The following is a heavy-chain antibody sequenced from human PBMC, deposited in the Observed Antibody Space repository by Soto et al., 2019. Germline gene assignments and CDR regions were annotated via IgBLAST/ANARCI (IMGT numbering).Heavy chain of an antibody. J-gene: IGHJ4*02. CDR1: GFTFTRYS. V-gene: IGHV3-21*01. CDR3: ARESEDLTSNFDY. Sequence: GSLRLSCAASGFTFTRYSMNWVRQAPGKGLEWVSSISSTTNYIYYADSMKGRVTVSRDNAKNSVYLDMNSLSAEDTAVYYCARESEDLTSNFDYWGQGTLVTVSS. CDR2: ISSTTNYI.